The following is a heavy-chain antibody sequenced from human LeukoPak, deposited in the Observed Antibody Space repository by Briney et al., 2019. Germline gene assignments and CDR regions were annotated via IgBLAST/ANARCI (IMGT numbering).Heavy chain of an antibody. Sequence: PGGFLRLSCTASGFTFSSYGMHWVRQAPGKGLEWVAVIWYDGTSKFYADSVKGRFTISRDNSKNILYLQMNSLRAEDTAVYYCAKDLYSSSSVGTAWGQGSLVTVSS. CDR3: AKDLYSSSSVGTA. CDR2: IWYDGTSK. CDR1: GFTFSSYG. J-gene: IGHJ5*02. D-gene: IGHD6-6*01. V-gene: IGHV3-33*06.